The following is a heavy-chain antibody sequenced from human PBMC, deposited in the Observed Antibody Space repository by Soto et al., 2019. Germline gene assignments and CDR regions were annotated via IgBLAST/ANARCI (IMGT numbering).Heavy chain of an antibody. D-gene: IGHD1-26*01. Sequence: EVQLVESGGGLVKPGGSLRLSCAASGFTFSSYSMNWVRQAPGKGLEWVSSISSSSSYIYYADSVKGRFTISRDNAKNSLYLQMNSLRAEDTAVYYCARLSGGSSSASRYDYWGQGTLVTVSS. V-gene: IGHV3-21*01. J-gene: IGHJ4*02. CDR2: ISSSSSYI. CDR3: ARLSGGSSSASRYDY. CDR1: GFTFSSYS.